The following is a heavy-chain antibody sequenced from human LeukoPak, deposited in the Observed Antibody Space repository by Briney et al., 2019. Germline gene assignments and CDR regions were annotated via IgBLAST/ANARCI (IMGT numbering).Heavy chain of an antibody. Sequence: KTSETLSLTCTVSSGSIRSYYWGWVRQPPGKGLEWIGRIYTTGTTQYNPSLKSRVTMSVDTSTNQFSLNLRSMTAADMAVYYCGRQGYTASYYFCGDWSQGTLVAV. V-gene: IGHV4-4*07. CDR1: SGSIRSYY. CDR3: GRQGYTASYYFCGD. CDR2: IYTTGTT. J-gene: IGHJ4*02. D-gene: IGHD1-26*01.